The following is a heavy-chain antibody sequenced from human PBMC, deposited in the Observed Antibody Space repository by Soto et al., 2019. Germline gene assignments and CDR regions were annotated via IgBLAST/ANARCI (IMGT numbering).Heavy chain of an antibody. CDR3: ARGVYAMDV. V-gene: IGHV3-23*01. CDR2: ISGSDGGA. J-gene: IGHJ6*02. Sequence: EVHLLESGGGLVQPGGSLRLSCAASELSSSNHAMTWVRQAPGKGLEWVSGISGSDGGAYYADSVKGRFTISRDNSRSTLYLQLNGLRAEDTAVYYCARGVYAMDVWGQGTAVTVSS. CDR1: ELSSSNHA.